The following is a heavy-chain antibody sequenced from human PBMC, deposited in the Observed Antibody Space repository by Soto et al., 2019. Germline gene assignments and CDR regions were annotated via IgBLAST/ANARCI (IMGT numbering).Heavy chain of an antibody. CDR2: IYYSGST. CDR1: GGSISSSSYY. V-gene: IGHV4-39*01. Sequence: SETLSLTCTVSGGSISSSSYYWGWIRQPPGKGLEWIGSIYYSGSTYYNPSLKSRVTISVDASKNQFSLKLSSVTAADTAVYYCASSPGDYSYYMDVWGKGTXVTVSS. CDR3: ASSPGDYSYYMDV. J-gene: IGHJ6*03.